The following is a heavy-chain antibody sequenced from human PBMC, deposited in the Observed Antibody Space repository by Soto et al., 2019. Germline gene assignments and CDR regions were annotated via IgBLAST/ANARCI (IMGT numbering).Heavy chain of an antibody. J-gene: IGHJ4*02. CDR1: GFTFDDYA. Sequence: EVQLVESGGGLVQPGRSLRLSCAASGFTFDDYAMHWVRQAPGKGLEWVSGISWNSGSIGYADSVKGRFTISRDNAKNSLYLQMNSLRAEDTALYYCAKDIGSITMIESQSESSFDYWGQGTLVTVSS. CDR2: ISWNSGSI. D-gene: IGHD3-22*01. V-gene: IGHV3-9*01. CDR3: AKDIGSITMIESQSESSFDY.